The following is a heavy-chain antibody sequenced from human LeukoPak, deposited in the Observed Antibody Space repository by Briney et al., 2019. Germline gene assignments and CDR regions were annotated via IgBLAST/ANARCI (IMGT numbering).Heavy chain of an antibody. D-gene: IGHD1-26*01. CDR2: IYTSGST. Sequence: SETLSLTCTVSGGSISSYYWSWIRQPAGKGLEWIGRIYTSGSTNYNPSLKSRVTMSVDTSKNQFSLKLSSVTAADPAVYYCARGGRVGATQGPFDYWGQGTLVTVSS. J-gene: IGHJ4*02. CDR1: GGSISSYY. V-gene: IGHV4-4*07. CDR3: ARGGRVGATQGPFDY.